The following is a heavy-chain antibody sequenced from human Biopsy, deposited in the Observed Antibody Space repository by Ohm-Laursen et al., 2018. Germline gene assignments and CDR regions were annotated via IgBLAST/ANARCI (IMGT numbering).Heavy chain of an antibody. V-gene: IGHV4-59*07. Sequence: SDTLSLTCTVSGGSISGYHSSWIRKSPGKGLEWLAYISYTGGIPSNPSLNGRATMSLDTSKNQFSLRLIYVTAADTAVYYCARMPHFDYWGQGVLVTVSS. CDR3: ARMPHFDY. CDR1: GGSISGYH. CDR2: ISYTGGI. D-gene: IGHD2-2*01. J-gene: IGHJ4*02.